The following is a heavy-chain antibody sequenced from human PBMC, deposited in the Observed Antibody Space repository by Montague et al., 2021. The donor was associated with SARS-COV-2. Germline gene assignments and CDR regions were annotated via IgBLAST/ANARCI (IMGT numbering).Heavy chain of an antibody. J-gene: IGHJ4*02. CDR1: GDSISSTDHY. CDR3: ARHLRVGNRWNGFEADY. Sequence: SETLSLTPTLSGDSISSTDHYWAWMRQPPGKGLEWIASIFYSGSTYYNPSLKSRVTISVDTSKNLFSLQLNSVTPADTSVYYCARHLRVGNRWNGFEADYWGQGALVSVS. CDR2: IFYSGST. V-gene: IGHV4-39*01. D-gene: IGHD1-1*01.